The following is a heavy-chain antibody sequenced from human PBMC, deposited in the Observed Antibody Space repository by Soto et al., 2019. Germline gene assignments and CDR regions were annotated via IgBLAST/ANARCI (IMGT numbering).Heavy chain of an antibody. CDR1: SGSISSSSYY. Sequence: PSETLSLTCTVSSGSISSSSYYWGWIRQPPGKGLEWIGSIYYSGSTYYNPSLKSRVTISVDTSKNQFSLKLSSVTAADTAVYYCAGGGYDFWSGYRTDYFDYWGQGTLVTVSS. D-gene: IGHD3-3*01. V-gene: IGHV4-39*01. CDR2: IYYSGST. J-gene: IGHJ4*02. CDR3: AGGGYDFWSGYRTDYFDY.